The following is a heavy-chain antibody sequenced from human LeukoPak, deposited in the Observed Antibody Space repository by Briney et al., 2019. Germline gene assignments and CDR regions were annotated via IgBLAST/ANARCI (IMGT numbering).Heavy chain of an antibody. J-gene: IGHJ4*02. CDR1: GFTFSSYS. V-gene: IGHV3-48*01. Sequence: GGSLRLSCAASGFTFSSYSMNWVRQAPGKGLEWVSYISSSSSTIYYADSVKGRFTISRDNAKNSLYLQMNSLRAEDTAVYYCARAAGKGIFDYWGQGTLVTVSS. D-gene: IGHD6-13*01. CDR3: ARAAGKGIFDY. CDR2: ISSSSSTI.